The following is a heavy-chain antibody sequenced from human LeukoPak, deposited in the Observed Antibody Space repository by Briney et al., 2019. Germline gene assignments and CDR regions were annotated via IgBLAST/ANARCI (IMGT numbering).Heavy chain of an antibody. CDR2: INHSGST. V-gene: IGHV4-34*01. D-gene: IGHD3-10*01. J-gene: IGHJ4*02. Sequence: SETLSLTCAVYGGSFSGYYWSWIRQPPGKGLEWIGEINHSGSTNYNPSLKSRVTISGDTSKNQFSLKLSSVTAADTAVYYCARARARATYYYGSGSRQYYFDYWGQGTLVTVSS. CDR3: ARARARATYYYGSGSRQYYFDY. CDR1: GGSFSGYY.